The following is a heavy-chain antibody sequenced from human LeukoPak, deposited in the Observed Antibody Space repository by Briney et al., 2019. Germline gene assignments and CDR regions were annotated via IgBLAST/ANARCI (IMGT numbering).Heavy chain of an antibody. Sequence: PSETLSLTCAVYGGSFSGYYWSWIRQPPGKGPEWIGEINHSGSTNYNPSLKSRVTISVDTSKNQFSLKLSSVTAADTAVYYCARGTRRSAVAAYWGQGTLVTVSS. D-gene: IGHD6-19*01. CDR1: GGSFSGYY. CDR3: ARGTRRSAVAAY. J-gene: IGHJ4*02. V-gene: IGHV4-34*01. CDR2: INHSGST.